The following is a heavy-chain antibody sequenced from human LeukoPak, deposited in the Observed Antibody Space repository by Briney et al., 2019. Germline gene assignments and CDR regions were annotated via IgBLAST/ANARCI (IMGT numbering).Heavy chain of an antibody. CDR2: INHSGST. D-gene: IGHD6-19*01. CDR3: ARDRKYSSGGTGYYYGMDV. V-gene: IGHV4-34*01. CDR1: GGSFSGYY. J-gene: IGHJ6*02. Sequence: SETLSLTCAVYGGSFSGYYWSWIRQPPGKGLEWIGEINHSGSTNYNPSLKSRVTISVDTSKNQFSLKLSSVTAADTAVYYCARDRKYSSGGTGYYYGMDVWGQGTTVTASS.